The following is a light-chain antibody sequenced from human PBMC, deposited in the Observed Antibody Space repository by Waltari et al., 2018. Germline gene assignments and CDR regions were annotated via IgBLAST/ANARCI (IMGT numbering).Light chain of an antibody. CDR1: SSDIGNYNFF. CDR2: EGN. Sequence: QSALTQPASVSGSPGQSITISCTGTSSDIGNYNFFVSWYQHRPGEAPKHIIYEGNVRPSGVSVRFSGSKSGNAASLTISGLQAEDEAHYYCCSYGVRVFFGGGTKLTVL. CDR3: CSYGVRVF. J-gene: IGLJ2*01. V-gene: IGLV2-23*01.